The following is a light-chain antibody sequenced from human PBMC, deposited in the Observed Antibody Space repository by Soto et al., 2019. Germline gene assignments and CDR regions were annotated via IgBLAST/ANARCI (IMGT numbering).Light chain of an antibody. V-gene: IGKV3-11*01. Sequence: EIVLTQSRATLSLSPGERATLSCRPSQSVSSYLAWYQQKAGQAPTLLIYDASNRATGIPARFSASGSGTEITLTISGLQSEDFAIYYCQQYSNWPPWTFGPGTKVDIK. J-gene: IGKJ1*01. CDR3: QQYSNWPPWT. CDR1: QSVSSY. CDR2: DAS.